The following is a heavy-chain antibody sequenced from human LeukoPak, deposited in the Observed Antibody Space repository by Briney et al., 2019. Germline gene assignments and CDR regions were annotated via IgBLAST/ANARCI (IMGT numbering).Heavy chain of an antibody. CDR3: AKSSLIRGVTLDAFDI. CDR1: GFTFSSYW. D-gene: IGHD3-10*01. Sequence: PGGSLRLSCAASGFTFSSYWMSWVRQAPGKGLEWVANIKQDGSEKYYVDSVKGRFTISRDNAKNSLYLQMNSLRAEDTAVYYCAKSSLIRGVTLDAFDIWGQGTMVTVSS. V-gene: IGHV3-7*03. J-gene: IGHJ3*02. CDR2: IKQDGSEK.